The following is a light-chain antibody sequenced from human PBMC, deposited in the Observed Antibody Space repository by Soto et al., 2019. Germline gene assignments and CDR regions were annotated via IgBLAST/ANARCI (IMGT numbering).Light chain of an antibody. CDR2: SNN. J-gene: IGLJ3*02. Sequence: QSVLTQPPSASGTPGQRVTISCSGSSSNIGSNTVNWYQQLPGTAPKVLIYSNNQRPSGVPDRFSGSKSGTSASLANSGLQSEDEADYYCAAWDDSLDGWVFGGGTKLTVL. V-gene: IGLV1-44*01. CDR1: SSNIGSNT. CDR3: AAWDDSLDGWV.